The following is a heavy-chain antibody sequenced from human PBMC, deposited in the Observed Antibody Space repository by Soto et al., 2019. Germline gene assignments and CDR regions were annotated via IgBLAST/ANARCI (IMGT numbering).Heavy chain of an antibody. J-gene: IGHJ4*02. Sequence: GGSLRLSCAASGFTFSSYAMSWVRQAPGKGLEWVSVISGIGVSTYYADSVKGRFTISRDNSKNTLYLQMNSLRAEDTAVYYCAKDLRQSVVRRVIDYWGQGTLVTVSS. CDR1: GFTFSSYA. CDR2: ISGIGVST. V-gene: IGHV3-23*01. D-gene: IGHD3-10*01. CDR3: AKDLRQSVVRRVIDY.